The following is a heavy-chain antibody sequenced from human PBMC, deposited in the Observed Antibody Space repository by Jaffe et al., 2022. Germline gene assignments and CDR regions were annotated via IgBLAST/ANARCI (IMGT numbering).Heavy chain of an antibody. Sequence: QLQLQESGPGLVKPSETLSLTCTVSGGSISSSSYYWGWIRQPPGKGLEWIGSIYYSGSTYYNPSLKSRVTISVDTSKNQFSLKLSSVTAADTAVYYCARHLMTTVTVELPFDYWGQGTLVTVSS. CDR2: IYYSGST. J-gene: IGHJ4*02. CDR3: ARHLMTTVTVELPFDY. D-gene: IGHD4-17*01. V-gene: IGHV4-39*01. CDR1: GGSISSSSYY.